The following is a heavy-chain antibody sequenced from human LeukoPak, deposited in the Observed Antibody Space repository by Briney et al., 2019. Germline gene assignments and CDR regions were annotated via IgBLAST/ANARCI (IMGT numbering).Heavy chain of an antibody. CDR1: GYSFTNYW. Sequence: GESLKISCKGSGYSFTNYWIGWVRQMPGKGLEWMGIIYPGDSDTRYSPSFQGQVSISADKSISTAYLQWSSLKASDTAMYYCARLGDRSAWYRSRFDYWGQGTLVTVSS. V-gene: IGHV5-51*01. J-gene: IGHJ4*02. D-gene: IGHD6-19*01. CDR3: ARLGDRSAWYRSRFDY. CDR2: IYPGDSDT.